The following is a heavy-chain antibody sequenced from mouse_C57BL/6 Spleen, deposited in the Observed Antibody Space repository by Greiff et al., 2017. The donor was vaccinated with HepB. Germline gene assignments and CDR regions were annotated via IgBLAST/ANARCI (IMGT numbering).Heavy chain of an antibody. CDR1: GYTFTDYY. CDR2: INPNNGGT. V-gene: IGHV1-26*01. D-gene: IGHD2-5*01. Sequence: EVKLQQSGPELVKPGASVKISCKASGYTFTDYYMNWVKQSHGKSLEWIGDINPNNGGTSYNQKFKGKATLTVDKSSSTAYMELRSLTSEDSAVYYCARKRGFYYSNSDYAMDYWGQGTSVTVSS. CDR3: ARKRGFYYSNSDYAMDY. J-gene: IGHJ4*01.